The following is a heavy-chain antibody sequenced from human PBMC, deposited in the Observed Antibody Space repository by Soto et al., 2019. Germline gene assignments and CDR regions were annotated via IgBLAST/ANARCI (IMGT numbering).Heavy chain of an antibody. J-gene: IGHJ4*02. Sequence: EVQLLESGGGLVQAGGSLRLSCTASGFTFSDHAMTWVRQAPGKGLEWVSGISGGGSGAYYADSVKGRFTVSRANSKNTLFLQMDSLRAEDTAVYYCAIDLWWYTHWGQGTLVTVSS. V-gene: IGHV3-23*01. D-gene: IGHD2-15*01. CDR2: ISGGGSGA. CDR3: AIDLWWYTH. CDR1: GFTFSDHA.